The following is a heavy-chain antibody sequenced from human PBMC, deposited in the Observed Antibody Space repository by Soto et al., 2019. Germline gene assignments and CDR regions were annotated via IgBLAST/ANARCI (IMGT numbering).Heavy chain of an antibody. J-gene: IGHJ6*02. Sequence: EVQLAESGGGLVQPGGSLRLSCAASGFTVSSYEMNWVRQAPGKGLEWVSYFSSSDSTIYYADSVKGRFTISRDNAKNSLFLQMNSLRAEDTAVYYCARTRFECRGISCRNYYYGLDVWGQGTTVTVSS. CDR3: ARTRFECRGISCRNYYYGLDV. CDR1: GFTVSSYE. CDR2: FSSSDSTI. D-gene: IGHD3-3*02. V-gene: IGHV3-48*03.